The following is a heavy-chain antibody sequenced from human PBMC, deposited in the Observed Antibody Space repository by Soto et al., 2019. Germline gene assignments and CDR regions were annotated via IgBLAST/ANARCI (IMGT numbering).Heavy chain of an antibody. J-gene: IGHJ4*02. V-gene: IGHV4-4*02. CDR1: GDSINSSHW. CDR2: ISHSGST. Sequence: SETLSLTCSVSGDSINSSHWWNWVRQPPGKGLEWIGQISHSGSTNYNPSLTSRVTISVDKSKNHFSLKLTSVTAADTAVYYCTGLHGWSGTWNHTGVDYWLQGTLGTVSS. CDR3: TGLHGWSGTWNHTGVDY. D-gene: IGHD3-3*01.